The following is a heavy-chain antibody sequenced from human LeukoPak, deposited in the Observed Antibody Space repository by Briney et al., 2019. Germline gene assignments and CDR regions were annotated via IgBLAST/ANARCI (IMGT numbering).Heavy chain of an antibody. CDR2: IKQDGSEK. V-gene: IGHV3-7*03. Sequence: GGSLRLSCAASGFTFSSYAMSWVRQAPGKGLEWVANIKQDGSEKYYVDSVKGRFTISRDNARNSVHLQMNSLRADDTAVYYCARRYFDYGGQGTLVTVSS. CDR3: ARRYFDY. CDR1: GFTFSSYA. J-gene: IGHJ4*02.